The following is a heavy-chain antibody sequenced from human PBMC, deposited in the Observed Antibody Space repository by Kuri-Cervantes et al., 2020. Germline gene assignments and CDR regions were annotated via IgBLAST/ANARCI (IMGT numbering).Heavy chain of an antibody. D-gene: IGHD3-10*01. CDR2: ISYDGSNK. V-gene: IGHV3-30-3*01. CDR3: ARDGEGGALLWFGELLYPPVSPVDY. Sequence: GGSLRLSCAASGFTFSDFYMNWIRQAPGKGLEWVAVISYDGSNKYYADSVKGRFTISRDNSKNTLYLQMNSLRAEDTAVYYCARDGEGGALLWFGELLYPPVSPVDYWGQGTLVTVSS. CDR1: GFTFSDFY. J-gene: IGHJ4*02.